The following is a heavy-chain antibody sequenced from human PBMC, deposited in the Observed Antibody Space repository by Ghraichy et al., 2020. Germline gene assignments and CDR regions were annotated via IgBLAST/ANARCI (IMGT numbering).Heavy chain of an antibody. V-gene: IGHV4-59*01. CDR1: GGSISSYY. Sequence: SETLSLTCTVSGGSISSYYWSWIRQPPGKGLEWIGYIYFSGSTNYNPTLKSRVTISVDTSKNQFSLKLSSVTAADTAVYYCVRHPAVYVGFDPWGQGTLVTVSS. CDR3: VRHPAVYVGFDP. J-gene: IGHJ5*02. CDR2: IYFSGST. D-gene: IGHD5/OR15-5a*01.